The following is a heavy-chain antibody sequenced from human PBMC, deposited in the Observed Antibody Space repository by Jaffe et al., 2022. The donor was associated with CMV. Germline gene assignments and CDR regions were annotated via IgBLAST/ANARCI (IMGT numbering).Heavy chain of an antibody. Sequence: QVQLVESGGGLVKPGGSLRLSCAASGFIFSDYYMNWVRQAPGKGLEWLSYISDSGGTIYYADSVKGRFTTSRDNAKRSVYLHIHGLRAEDTAVYYCARGGGNSGTSFDYWGQGALVTVSS. CDR1: GFIFSDYY. J-gene: IGHJ4*02. V-gene: IGHV3-11*01. CDR2: ISDSGGTI. CDR3: ARGGGNSGTSFDY. D-gene: IGHD2-21*02.